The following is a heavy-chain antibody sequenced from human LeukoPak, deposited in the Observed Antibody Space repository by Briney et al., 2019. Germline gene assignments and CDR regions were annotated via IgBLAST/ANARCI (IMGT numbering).Heavy chain of an antibody. V-gene: IGHV4-59*01. J-gene: IGHJ6*02. CDR2: IYDSGST. Sequence: SETLSLTCTVSGGSISSYYWSWLRQPPGKGLEWIGYIYDSGSTNYHPSLKSRVTISVDTSKNQFSLKLSSVTAADTAVYYCARVGGTNYYYYGMDVWGQGTTVTVSS. CDR3: ARVGGTNYYYYGMDV. D-gene: IGHD1-1*01. CDR1: GGSISSYY.